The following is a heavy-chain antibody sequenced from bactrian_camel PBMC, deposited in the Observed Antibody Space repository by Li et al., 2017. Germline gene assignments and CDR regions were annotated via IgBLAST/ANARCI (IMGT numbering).Heavy chain of an antibody. CDR1: ADALMY. V-gene: IGHV3S53*01. CDR3: VSLEAGYNWHKC. CDR2: IDSVGRV. Sequence: QVQLVESGGGSAQVGGSLRLSCSASADALMYMAWFRHPPGKPGLEREGEGLAAIDSVGRVRYRDSVKGRFTISRDTAQNTVTLRMNSLKSEDTARYYCVSLEAGYNWHKCWGPGTQVTVS. D-gene: IGHD8*01. J-gene: IGHJ4*01.